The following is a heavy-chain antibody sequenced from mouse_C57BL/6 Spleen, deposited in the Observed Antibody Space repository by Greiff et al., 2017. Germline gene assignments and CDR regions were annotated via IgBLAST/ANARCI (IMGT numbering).Heavy chain of an antibody. CDR3: ARSLYYVGGSYEWYFEV. CDR1: GYTFTSYW. D-gene: IGHD1-1*02. CDR2: IYPGSGCT. J-gene: IGHJ1*03. V-gene: IGHV1-55*01. Sequence: QVQLKQPGAELVKPGASVKMSCKASGYTFTSYWITWVKQRPGQGLEWIGDIYPGSGCTNYNEKFKSKATLTVDTSSSTAYMQLSSLTSEDSAGYYCARSLYYVGGSYEWYFEVWGTGTTVTVSS.